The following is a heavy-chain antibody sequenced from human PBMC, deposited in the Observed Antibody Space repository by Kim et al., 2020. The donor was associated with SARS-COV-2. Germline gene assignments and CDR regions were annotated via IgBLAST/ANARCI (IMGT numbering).Heavy chain of an antibody. V-gene: IGHV3-49*02. CDR3: TRGTTRDY. CDR2: GGTK. J-gene: IGHJ4*02. Sequence: GGTKEYAASVKGRFTISRDDPKSIAYLQMNSLKTEDTAVYYCTRGTTRDYWGQGTLVTVSS. D-gene: IGHD1-1*01.